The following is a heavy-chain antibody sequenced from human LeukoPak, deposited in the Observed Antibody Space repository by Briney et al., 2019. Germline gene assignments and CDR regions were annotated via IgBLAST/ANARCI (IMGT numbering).Heavy chain of an antibody. Sequence: SETLSLTCTVSGGSIGSYYWSWIRQPPGKGLEWIGYIHSGSTNYNPSLKSRVTISVDTSKNQFSLKLSSVTAAGTAVYYCARAISSKADAFDIWGQGTMVTVSS. V-gene: IGHV4-59*01. D-gene: IGHD6-6*01. CDR2: IHSGST. CDR3: ARAISSKADAFDI. J-gene: IGHJ3*02. CDR1: GGSIGSYY.